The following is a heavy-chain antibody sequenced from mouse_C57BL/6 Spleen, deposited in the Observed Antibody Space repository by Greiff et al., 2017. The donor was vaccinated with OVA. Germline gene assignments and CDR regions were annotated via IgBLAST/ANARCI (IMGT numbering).Heavy chain of an antibody. Sequence: VQLQQSGAELVKPGASVKLSCKASGYTFTSYWMQWVKQRPGQGLEWIGEIDPSDSYTNYNQKFKGKATLTVDTSSSTAYMQLSSLTSEDSAVYYCARKNYGSSYRPAWFAYWGQGTLVTVSA. D-gene: IGHD1-1*01. CDR1: GYTFTSYW. CDR3: ARKNYGSSYRPAWFAY. J-gene: IGHJ3*01. CDR2: IDPSDSYT. V-gene: IGHV1-50*01.